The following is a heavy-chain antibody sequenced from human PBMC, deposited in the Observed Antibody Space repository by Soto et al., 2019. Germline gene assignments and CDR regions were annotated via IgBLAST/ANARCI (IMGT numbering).Heavy chain of an antibody. Sequence: GGSLRLSCAASGFTFSSYAMHWVRQAPGKGLEWVAVISYDGSNKYYADSVKGRFTISRDNSKNTLYLQMNSLRAEDTAVYYCASPLRYCSSTSCPSGNYWGQGTLVTVSS. CDR1: GFTFSSYA. CDR3: ASPLRYCSSTSCPSGNY. D-gene: IGHD2-2*01. J-gene: IGHJ4*02. V-gene: IGHV3-30-3*01. CDR2: ISYDGSNK.